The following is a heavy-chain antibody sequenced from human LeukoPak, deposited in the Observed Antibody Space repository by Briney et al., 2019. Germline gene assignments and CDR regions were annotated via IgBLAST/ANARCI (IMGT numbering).Heavy chain of an antibody. CDR2: IYYSGST. V-gene: IGHV4-30-4*08. D-gene: IGHD5-12*01. CDR3: ARNRGGYAA. J-gene: IGHJ5*02. CDR1: GGSLSSGDYY. Sequence: SETLSLTCTVSGGSLSSGDYYWSWIRQPPGKGLEWIGYIYYSGSTYYNPSLKSRVTISVDTSKNQFSLKLSSVTAADTAVYYWARNRGGYAAWGQGTLVTVSS.